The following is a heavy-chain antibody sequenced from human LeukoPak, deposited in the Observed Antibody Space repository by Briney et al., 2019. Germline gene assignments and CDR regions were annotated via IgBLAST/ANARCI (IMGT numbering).Heavy chain of an antibody. CDR2: ISSSGSII. CDR1: GFTFSDYY. CDR3: ARGRITMILVDLGAFDI. D-gene: IGHD3-22*01. V-gene: IGHV3-11*01. J-gene: IGHJ3*02. Sequence: GGSLRLSCAASGFTFSDYYMSWIRQAPGKGLEWVSYISSSGSIIYYADSVKGRFTISRDNAKNSLYLQMNSLRAEDTAVYYCARGRITMILVDLGAFDIWGQGTMVTVSS.